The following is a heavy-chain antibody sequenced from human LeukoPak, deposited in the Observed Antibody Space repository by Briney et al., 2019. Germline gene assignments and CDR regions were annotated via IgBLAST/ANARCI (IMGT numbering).Heavy chain of an antibody. Sequence: ASVRVSCKASGYNFEILGISWVRQAPGQGLEWMGWISAYKGNTSYAQKFQGRVTMTTDTSTSTAYMDLRSLTSDDTAVYYCARTLGGNNVDRATGFDLWGRGTLDPVSS. D-gene: IGHD5-24*01. V-gene: IGHV1-18*01. J-gene: IGHJ2*01. CDR2: ISAYKGNT. CDR1: GYNFEILG. CDR3: ARTLGGNNVDRATGFDL.